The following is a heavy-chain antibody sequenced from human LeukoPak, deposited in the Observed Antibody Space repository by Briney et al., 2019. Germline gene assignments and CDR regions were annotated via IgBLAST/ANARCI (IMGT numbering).Heavy chain of an antibody. CDR3: TKDHYYASGSYSD. D-gene: IGHD3-10*01. J-gene: IGHJ4*02. Sequence: PPGGSLRLSCAASGFTFSNYAMNWVSQAPGEGLEWVSTASASGAGTYYADSVRGRFTISRDNFKNMLYLQMDSLRAEDTAVYYCTKDHYYASGSYSDWGQGTLVTVSS. CDR2: ASASGAGT. V-gene: IGHV3-23*01. CDR1: GFTFSNYA.